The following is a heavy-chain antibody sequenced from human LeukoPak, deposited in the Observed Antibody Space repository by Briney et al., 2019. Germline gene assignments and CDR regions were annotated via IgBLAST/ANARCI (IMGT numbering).Heavy chain of an antibody. D-gene: IGHD1-1*01. Sequence: SETLSLTCAVYGGSFSGYYWSWIRQPPGKGLEWIGEINHSGSTNYNPSLKSRVTISVDTSKNQFSLKLSSVTAADTAVYYCAREPYCNDVPFDYWGQGTLVTVSS. CDR3: AREPYCNDVPFDY. J-gene: IGHJ4*02. CDR1: GGSFSGYY. V-gene: IGHV4-34*01. CDR2: INHSGST.